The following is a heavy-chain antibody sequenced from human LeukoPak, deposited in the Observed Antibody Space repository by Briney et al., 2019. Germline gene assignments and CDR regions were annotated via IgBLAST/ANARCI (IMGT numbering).Heavy chain of an antibody. V-gene: IGHV4-34*01. J-gene: IGHJ5*02. D-gene: IGHD3-10*01. CDR1: GFTFSSYA. Sequence: GSLRLSCAASGFTFSSYAMSWIRQPPGKGLEWIGEINHSGSTNYNPSLKSRVTISVDTSKNQFSLKLSSVTAADTAVYYCARRSGRDGSGSYYNRLLFNWFDPWGQGTLVTVSS. CDR3: ARRSGRDGSGSYYNRLLFNWFDP. CDR2: INHSGST.